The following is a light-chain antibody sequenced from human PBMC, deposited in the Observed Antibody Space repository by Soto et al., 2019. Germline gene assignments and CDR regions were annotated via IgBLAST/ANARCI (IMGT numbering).Light chain of an antibody. CDR1: KLVGTR. Sequence: VMTQSPDTLSLSPGERATLSSGPSKLVGTRMAWHHQKPGQPPRLTSYGATTRAAGVPARFSGSGSGTEFTLTIISLRSEDFAVYYCQQYNDLITIGQGTRLEIK. V-gene: IGKV3-15*01. CDR2: GAT. CDR3: QQYNDLIT. J-gene: IGKJ5*01.